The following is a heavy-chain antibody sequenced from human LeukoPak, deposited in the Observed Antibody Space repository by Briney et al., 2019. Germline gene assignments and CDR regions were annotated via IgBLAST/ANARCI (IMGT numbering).Heavy chain of an antibody. J-gene: IGHJ4*02. D-gene: IGHD5-18*01. CDR3: ARTPGYSYGYLVGSFDY. V-gene: IGHV4-59*08. CDR1: GGSISSYY. CDR2: ISDIGSI. Sequence: PSETLSLTCTVSGGSISSYYWSWIRQPPGKGLEWIAYISDIGSINYNPSLKSRVTISLDTSKNQFSLKLSSVTAADTAVYYCARTPGYSYGYLVGSFDYWGQGTLVTVSS.